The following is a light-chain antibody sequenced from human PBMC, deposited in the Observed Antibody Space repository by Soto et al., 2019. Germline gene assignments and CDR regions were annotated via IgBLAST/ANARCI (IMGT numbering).Light chain of an antibody. Sequence: EIVLTQSPGTLSLSPGERATLSCRASQSVRSNYFAWYQQKPGQAPRLLNFGASNRAIGIPDRFSGGGSGTDFTLTISRLDPEDSAVYHCQQYGSSPDTFGQGTKLEIK. CDR1: QSVRSNY. CDR2: GAS. J-gene: IGKJ2*01. CDR3: QQYGSSPDT. V-gene: IGKV3-20*01.